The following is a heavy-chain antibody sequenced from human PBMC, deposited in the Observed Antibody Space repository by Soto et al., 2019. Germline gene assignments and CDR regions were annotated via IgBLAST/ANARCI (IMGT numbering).Heavy chain of an antibody. CDR3: ARGVRLPAQFDY. CDR2: IKDDGTEK. V-gene: IGHV3-7*03. Sequence: PGGSLRLSCAASGFTFRSFWMSWGRQAPGKGLEWVANIKDDGTEKNYVDSGRGRFTISRDNTKNSLYLQLHSLRVEDTAVYYCARGVRLPAQFDYWGQGTLVTVSS. CDR1: GFTFRSFW. D-gene: IGHD2-2*01. J-gene: IGHJ4*02.